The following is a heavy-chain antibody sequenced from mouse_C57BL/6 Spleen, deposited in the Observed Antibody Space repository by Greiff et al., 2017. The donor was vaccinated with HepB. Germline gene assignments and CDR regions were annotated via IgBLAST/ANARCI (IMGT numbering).Heavy chain of an antibody. J-gene: IGHJ2*01. CDR1: GFTFSSYT. D-gene: IGHD2-3*01. Sequence: EVKVEESGGGLVKPGGSLKLSCAASGFTFSSYTMSWVRQTPEKRLEWVATISGGGGNTYYPDSVKGRFTISRDNAKNTLYLQMSSLRSEDTALYYCARQSDGYFYFDYWGQGTTLTVSS. CDR2: ISGGGGNT. CDR3: ARQSDGYFYFDY. V-gene: IGHV5-9*01.